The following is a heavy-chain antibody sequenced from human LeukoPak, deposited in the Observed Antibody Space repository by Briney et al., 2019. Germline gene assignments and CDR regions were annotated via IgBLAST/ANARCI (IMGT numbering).Heavy chain of an antibody. CDR1: GFTFSDYW. V-gene: IGHV3-74*01. CDR3: ARGTYFYFDY. D-gene: IGHD3-10*01. Sequence: GGSLRLSCAASGFTFSDYWMHWVRQAPGKGLVWVSRIDSDGSRTTYADSVKGRFTISRDNAKNSLYLQMNSLRAEDTAVYYCARGTYFYFDYWGQGTLVTVSS. J-gene: IGHJ4*02. CDR2: IDSDGSRT.